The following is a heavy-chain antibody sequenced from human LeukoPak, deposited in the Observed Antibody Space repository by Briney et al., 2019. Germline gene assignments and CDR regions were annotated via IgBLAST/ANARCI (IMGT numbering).Heavy chain of an antibody. D-gene: IGHD3/OR15-3a*01. CDR3: ARDPSRGLYYFDH. Sequence: GGSLRLSCAASGFSVSNTYMSWVRQAPGKGLEWVSVIYSGGSIYYADSVKGRFTISRDNSKNTLYLQMNSLRAEDTAVYYCARDPSRGLYYFDHWGQGTLVTVSS. CDR2: IYSGGSI. CDR1: GFSVSNTY. J-gene: IGHJ4*02. V-gene: IGHV3-53*01.